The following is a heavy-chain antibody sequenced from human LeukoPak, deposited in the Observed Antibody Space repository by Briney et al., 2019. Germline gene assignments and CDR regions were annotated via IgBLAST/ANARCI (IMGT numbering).Heavy chain of an antibody. V-gene: IGHV4-4*07. D-gene: IGHD7-27*01. CDR3: ARVGKSSSHFYYYYMDV. J-gene: IGHJ6*03. Sequence: PSETLSLTCTVSGGSISNSYWSWIRQPAGKGLEYIGQIHTNGGTNHNPSLKGRVTMSVDTSKNQFSLELSSLTAADTAVYYCARVGKSSSHFYYYYMDVWGRGTTVTVSS. CDR1: GGSISNSY. CDR2: IHTNGGT.